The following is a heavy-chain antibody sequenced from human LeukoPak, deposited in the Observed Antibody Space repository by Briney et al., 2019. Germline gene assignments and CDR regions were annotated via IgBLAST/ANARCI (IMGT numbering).Heavy chain of an antibody. CDR2: INHSGST. D-gene: IGHD3-22*01. V-gene: IGHV4-34*01. CDR3: ARSREFTYYYDSSGYYSRVKGEFDY. CDR1: GGSFSGYY. Sequence: PSETLSLTCAVYGGSFSGYYWSWIRQPPGKGLEWIGEINHSGSTNYNPSLKSRVTISVDTSKNQFSLKLSSVTAADTAVYYCARSREFTYYYDSSGYYSRVKGEFDYWGQGTLVTVSS. J-gene: IGHJ4*02.